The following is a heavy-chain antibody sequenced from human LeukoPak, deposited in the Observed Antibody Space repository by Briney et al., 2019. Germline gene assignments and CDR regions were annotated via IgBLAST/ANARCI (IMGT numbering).Heavy chain of an antibody. CDR2: INHSGST. Sequence: SETLSLTCTVSGGSISGSSYYWGWIRQPPGKGLEWIGEINHSGSTNYNPSLKSRVTISVDTSKNQFSLNLTSVTAADTAVYYCARAMSIAARLQTIFDYWGQGTLVTVSS. CDR3: ARAMSIAARLQTIFDY. CDR1: GGSISGSSYY. D-gene: IGHD6-6*01. J-gene: IGHJ4*02. V-gene: IGHV4-39*07.